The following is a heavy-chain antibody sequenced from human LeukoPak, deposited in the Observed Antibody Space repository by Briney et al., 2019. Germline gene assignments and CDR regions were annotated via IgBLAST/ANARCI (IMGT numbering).Heavy chain of an antibody. V-gene: IGHV4-30-4*01. Sequence: SETLSLTCTVSGGSISSGDYYWSWIRQPPGKGLEWIGYIYYSGSTYYNPSLKSRLTLSVATSKNQFSLKLSSVTAADTAVYYCARGLDGYNYDYWGQGTLVTVSS. CDR2: IYYSGST. CDR3: ARGLDGYNYDY. D-gene: IGHD5-24*01. CDR1: GGSISSGDYY. J-gene: IGHJ4*02.